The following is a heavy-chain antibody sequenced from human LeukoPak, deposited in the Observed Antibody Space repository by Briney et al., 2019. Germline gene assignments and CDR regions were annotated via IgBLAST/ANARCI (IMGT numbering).Heavy chain of an antibody. J-gene: IGHJ5*02. CDR1: GGSVTSTTYY. CDR2: VHYNGAT. V-gene: IGHV4-39*01. Sequence: SETRSLTCTVSGGSVTSTTYYWGWVRQPPGKGLEWVGVVHYNGATYYDPSLKSRVTMSIDTSENQFSLKVTSVTAADTAVYYCARRRVAATAGWFDPWGQGTLVTVSS. CDR3: ARRRVAATAGWFDP. D-gene: IGHD2-15*01.